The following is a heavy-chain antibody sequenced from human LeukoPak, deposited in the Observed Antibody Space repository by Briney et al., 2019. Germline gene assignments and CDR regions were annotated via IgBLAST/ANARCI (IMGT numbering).Heavy chain of an antibody. V-gene: IGHV6-1*01. CDR3: ARASVSEVGASLFDP. CDR1: GDSVSSNSAA. J-gene: IGHJ5*02. CDR2: TYYRSKWYN. D-gene: IGHD1-26*01. Sequence: SQTLSLTCAISGDSVSSNSAAWNWIRQSPSRGLEWLGRTYYRSKWYNDYAVPVKSRITINPDTSKNQFSLQLNSVTPEDTAVYYRARASVSEVGASLFDPWGQGTLVTVSS.